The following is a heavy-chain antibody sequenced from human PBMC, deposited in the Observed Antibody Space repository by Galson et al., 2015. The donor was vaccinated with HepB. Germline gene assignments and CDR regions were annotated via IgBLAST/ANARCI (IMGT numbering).Heavy chain of an antibody. V-gene: IGHV1-8*01. D-gene: IGHD2-2*01. CDR2: MNPNSGET. J-gene: IGHJ5*02. Sequence: SVKVSCKASGYTFTSYDINWVRQATGQGLEWMGWMNPNSGETDYAQRFQGRVTMTRNTSISTAYMELSSLKSEDTAVYYCARRRPLRLFCSSTSCYYLDPWGQGTLVTVSS. CDR1: GYTFTSYD. CDR3: ARRRPLRLFCSSTSCYYLDP.